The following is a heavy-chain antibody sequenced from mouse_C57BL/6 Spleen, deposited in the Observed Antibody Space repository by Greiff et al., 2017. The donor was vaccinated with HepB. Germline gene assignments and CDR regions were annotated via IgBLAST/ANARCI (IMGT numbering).Heavy chain of an antibody. V-gene: IGHV2-6-1*01. CDR2: IWSDGST. D-gene: IGHD1-1*01. J-gene: IGHJ4*01. CDR1: GFSLTSYG. CDR3: ARHGDYGKGYYAMDY. Sequence: VQLKESGPGLVAPSQSLSITCTVSGFSLTSYGVHWVRQPPGKGLEWLVVIWSDGSTTYNSALKSRLSISKDNSKSQVFLKMNSLQTDDTAMYYCARHGDYGKGYYAMDYWGQGTSVTVSS.